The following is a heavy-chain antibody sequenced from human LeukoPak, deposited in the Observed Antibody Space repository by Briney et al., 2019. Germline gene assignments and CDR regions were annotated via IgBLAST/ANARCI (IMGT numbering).Heavy chain of an antibody. CDR3: AGSDTIGYSPREWDYWYFDL. V-gene: IGHV3-7*01. CDR1: GFTFSSQW. D-gene: IGHD4-23*01. CDR2: INQDGSEI. J-gene: IGHJ2*01. Sequence: GGSLRLSCGASGFTFSSQWMSWVRQAPGKGPEWVANINQDGSEIYYAGSVEGRFAISRDNAKNSLYLQMNSLRAEDTAVYYCAGSDTIGYSPREWDYWYFDLWGRGTLLTVSS.